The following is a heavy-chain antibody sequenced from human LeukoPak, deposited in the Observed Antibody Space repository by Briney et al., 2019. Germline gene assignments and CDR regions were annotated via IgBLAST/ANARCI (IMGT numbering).Heavy chain of an antibody. V-gene: IGHV3-66*02. D-gene: IGHD3-3*01. CDR3: ARDLWDATGY. CDR2: IYSGDST. J-gene: IGHJ4*02. Sequence: PGGSLRLSCVASGFSSTYMSWVRQAPGKGLEWVSVIYSGDSTYYADSVKGRFTISRDISKNTVYLQTNSLRPEDTAVYHCARDLWDATGYWGQGTLVTVAS. CDR1: GFSSTY.